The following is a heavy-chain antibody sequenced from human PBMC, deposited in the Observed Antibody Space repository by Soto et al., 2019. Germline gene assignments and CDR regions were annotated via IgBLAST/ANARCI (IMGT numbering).Heavy chain of an antibody. D-gene: IGHD3-16*01. CDR3: AKAYFVWSSEQPYYFDY. Sequence: EVQLLDSGGGLGQPGGSLRLSCAASGFTFSNYAMTWVRQGPGKALEWVSGISGSGGRSYYADSVKGRFTISRDNSKSTLYLQMNSLRAEDTAVYYCAKAYFVWSSEQPYYFDYWGQGTLGTVSS. J-gene: IGHJ4*02. CDR1: GFTFSNYA. V-gene: IGHV3-23*01. CDR2: ISGSGGRS.